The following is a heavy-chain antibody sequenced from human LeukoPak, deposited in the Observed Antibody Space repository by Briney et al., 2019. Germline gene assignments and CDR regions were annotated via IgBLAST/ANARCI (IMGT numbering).Heavy chain of an antibody. D-gene: IGHD6-13*01. CDR2: ISGSGGST. J-gene: IGHJ4*02. CDR1: GFTFSSYA. CDR3: AKGGYSSSWYENDH. Sequence: GGSLRLSCAASGFTFSSYAMSWVRQAPGKGLEWVSTISGSGGSTYYADSVKGRCTISRDNSKNTLYLQMNSLRAEDTAVYYCAKGGYSSSWYENDHWGQGTLVTVSS. V-gene: IGHV3-23*01.